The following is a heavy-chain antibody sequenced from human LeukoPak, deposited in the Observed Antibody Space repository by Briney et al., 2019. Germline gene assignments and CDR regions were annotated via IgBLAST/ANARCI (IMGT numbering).Heavy chain of an antibody. CDR1: GGSFNGYY. D-gene: IGHD4-17*01. V-gene: IGHV4-34*01. Sequence: PSETLSLTCAVSGGSFNGYYWTWIRQPPGKGLEWIGEINHSGSANYNPSLKSRVTISLDTSKNQFSLNLSSVTAADTAVYYCARGQGTVTTHWGQGTLVTVSS. CDR2: INHSGSA. J-gene: IGHJ4*02. CDR3: ARGQGTVTTH.